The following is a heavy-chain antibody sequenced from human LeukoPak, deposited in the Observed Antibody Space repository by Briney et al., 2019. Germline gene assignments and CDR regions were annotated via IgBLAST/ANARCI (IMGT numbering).Heavy chain of an antibody. J-gene: IGHJ4*02. V-gene: IGHV3-7*01. CDR2: IKEDGSEK. CDR1: GFTFSSYS. Sequence: GGSLRLSCAASGFTFSSYSMTWVRQAPGKGLEWVANIKEDGSEKYYVDSVRGRFTISRDNAKNLLYLQMNSLRAEDTAVYFCAREYGYYFDSWGQGTLVTVSS. CDR3: AREYGYYFDS. D-gene: IGHD3-22*01.